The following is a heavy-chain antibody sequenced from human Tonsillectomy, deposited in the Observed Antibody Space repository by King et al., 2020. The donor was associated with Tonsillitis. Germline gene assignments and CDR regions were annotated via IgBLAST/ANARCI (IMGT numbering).Heavy chain of an antibody. V-gene: IGHV4-34*01. CDR2: INHSGST. D-gene: IGHD3-16*02. J-gene: IGHJ6*03. CDR3: ARGLRESIWGTYRYYYYYYMDV. Sequence: VQLQQWGAGLLKPSETLSLTCAVFGGSFSGYHWSWIRQPPGKGLEWIGEINHSGSTNYNPSLKSRVTISVDTSKTQFSLKLSSVTAADTAVYKCARGLRESIWGTYRYYYYYYMDVWGEGTTVTVSS. CDR1: GGSFSGYH.